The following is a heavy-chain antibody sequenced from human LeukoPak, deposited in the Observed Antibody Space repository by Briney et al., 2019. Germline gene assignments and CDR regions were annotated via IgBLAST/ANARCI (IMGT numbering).Heavy chain of an antibody. V-gene: IGHV4-4*02. Sequence: SETLSLTCAVSGGSISSSNWWSWVRQPPGKGLEWIGEIYHSGSTNYNPSLKSRVTISVDKSKNQFSLKLSSVTAADTAVYYCARGITRTNLYYYYYMDVWGKGTTVTVSS. D-gene: IGHD1-14*01. CDR3: ARGITRTNLYYYYYMDV. CDR1: GGSISSSNW. J-gene: IGHJ6*03. CDR2: IYHSGST.